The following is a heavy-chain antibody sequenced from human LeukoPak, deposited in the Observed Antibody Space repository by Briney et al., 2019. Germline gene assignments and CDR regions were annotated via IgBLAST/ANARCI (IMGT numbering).Heavy chain of an antibody. Sequence: PGGSLRLSCAASGFVFSNSWMGWVRLAPGKGLEWVAHIKEDGSETYYVDSVKGRFTISRDNAKNSLDLQMNSLRDEDTAVYYSARRKEVQTTFDYWGQGNLVTVSS. D-gene: IGHD4/OR15-4a*01. CDR3: ARRKEVQTTFDY. CDR2: IKEDGSET. CDR1: GFVFSNSW. J-gene: IGHJ4*02. V-gene: IGHV3-7*01.